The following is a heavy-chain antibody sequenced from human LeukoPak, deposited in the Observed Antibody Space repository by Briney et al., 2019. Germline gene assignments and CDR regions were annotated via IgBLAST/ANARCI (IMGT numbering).Heavy chain of an antibody. D-gene: IGHD6-19*01. V-gene: IGHV3-23*01. CDR3: AKVGSGWTPFDY. J-gene: IGHJ4*02. CDR1: GFTFSSYA. CDR2: ISGSGGST. Sequence: PGGSLRLSCAASGFTFSSYAMSWVRHAPGEGLEWGSAISGSGGSTYYADSVKGRFTISRDNSKNTLYLQMNSLRAEDTAVYYCAKVGSGWTPFDYWGQGTLVTVSS.